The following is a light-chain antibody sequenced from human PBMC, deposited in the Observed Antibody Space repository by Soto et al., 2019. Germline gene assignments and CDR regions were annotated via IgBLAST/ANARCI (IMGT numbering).Light chain of an antibody. CDR2: NAS. Sequence: DIQMTQSPSTLSASVGDRVTITCRASQSISSWLAWYQQIPGKAPKLLIYNASTLESGVPSRFSGSGSGTEFTLTISSLQPDDFATYYCQHYNSYSGTFGPGTKVDIK. CDR3: QHYNSYSGT. J-gene: IGKJ3*01. V-gene: IGKV1-5*03. CDR1: QSISSW.